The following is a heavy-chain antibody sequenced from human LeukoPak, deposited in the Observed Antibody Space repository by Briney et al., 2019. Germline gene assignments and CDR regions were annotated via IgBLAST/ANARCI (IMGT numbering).Heavy chain of an antibody. V-gene: IGHV3-30*01. CDR2: ISYDGSNK. Sequence: GGSLRLSCAASGFTFSSYAMHWVRQAPGKGLEWVAVISYDGSNKYYADSVKGRFTISRDNSKNTLYLQMNSLGAEDTAVYYCARVSVLRFLEWLLYNWGQGTLVTVSS. CDR3: ARVSVLRFLEWLLYN. J-gene: IGHJ4*02. D-gene: IGHD3-3*01. CDR1: GFTFSSYA.